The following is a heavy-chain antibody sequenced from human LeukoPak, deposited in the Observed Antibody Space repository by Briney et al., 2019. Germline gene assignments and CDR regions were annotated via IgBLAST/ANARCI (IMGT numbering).Heavy chain of an antibody. D-gene: IGHD3-9*01. V-gene: IGHV1-69*01. CDR3: AGGILTGYYAWDY. Sequence: GSSVKVSCKASGGTFSSYAISWVRQAPGQGLEWMGGIIPIFGTANYAQKFQGRVTITADESTSTAYVELSSLRSEDTAVYYCAGGILTGYYAWDYWGQGTLVTVSS. CDR1: GGTFSSYA. J-gene: IGHJ4*02. CDR2: IIPIFGTA.